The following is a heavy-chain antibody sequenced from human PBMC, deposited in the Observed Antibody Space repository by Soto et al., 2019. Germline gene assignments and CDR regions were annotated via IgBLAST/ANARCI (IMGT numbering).Heavy chain of an antibody. V-gene: IGHV1-46*01. J-gene: IGHJ5*02. CDR1: RDTFASYY. D-gene: IGHD1-26*01. CDR3: ARSSGGNFGIIIEGTNWFDP. Sequence: ASVKVSCKAPRDTFASYYINWVRQAPGQGLEWMGVINPHGGSTAYAQKFKGRVTLTRDTSASTVYMEVSSLTSEDTAMYYCARSSGGNFGIIIEGTNWFDPWGQGTLVTVSS. CDR2: INPHGGST.